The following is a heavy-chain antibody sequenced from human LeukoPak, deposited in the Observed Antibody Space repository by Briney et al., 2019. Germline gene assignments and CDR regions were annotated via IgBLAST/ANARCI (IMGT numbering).Heavy chain of an antibody. CDR1: GFTLSSNY. J-gene: IGHJ4*02. CDR3: AKHGPSGTDYFDS. CDR2: IYNGGST. V-gene: IGHV3-66*04. D-gene: IGHD3/OR15-3a*01. Sequence: PGGSLRLSCAASGFTLSSNYMSWVRQAPGKGLEWVSVIYNGGSTYYADSVKGRFTISSDNSKNTLYLQMNSLRAEDTAAYYCAKHGPSGTDYFDSWGQGTLVTVSS.